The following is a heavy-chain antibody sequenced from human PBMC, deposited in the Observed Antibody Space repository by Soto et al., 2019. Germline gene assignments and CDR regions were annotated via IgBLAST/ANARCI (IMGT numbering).Heavy chain of an antibody. V-gene: IGHV1-8*01. CDR3: ARENDYDFWSGYYYFDY. CDR1: GYTLTSYD. J-gene: IGHJ4*02. Sequence: ASVKVSCKASGYTLTSYDINWVRQATGQGLEWMGWMNPNSGNTGYAQKFQGRVTMTRNTSISTAYMELSSLRSEDTAVYYCARENDYDFWSGYYYFDYWGQGTLVTVSS. D-gene: IGHD3-3*01. CDR2: MNPNSGNT.